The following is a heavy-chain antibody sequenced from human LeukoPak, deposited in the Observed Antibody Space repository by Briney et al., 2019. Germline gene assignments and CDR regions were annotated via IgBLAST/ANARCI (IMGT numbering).Heavy chain of an antibody. V-gene: IGHV1-18*01. D-gene: IGHD6-19*01. Sequence: ASVNLSCNASVYTFTIYGTSWVRQARGPGLEWMGWIRAYHGNTNYAQNLQGRVTMTTDTSTTTAYLELRSLRSDDTAVYYCARDLRYSSGLSASGMDVRGKGTKVTISS. CDR1: VYTFTIYG. J-gene: IGHJ6*03. CDR3: ARDLRYSSGLSASGMDV. CDR2: IRAYHGNT.